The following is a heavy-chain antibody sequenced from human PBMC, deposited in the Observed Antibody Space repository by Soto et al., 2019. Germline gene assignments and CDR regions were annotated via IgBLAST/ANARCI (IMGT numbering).Heavy chain of an antibody. Sequence: SETLSPTCTVSGGSISSYYWSWIRQPPGKGLEWIGYIYYSGSTNYNPSIKSRATISLDTSKNQFSLKLSSVTAADTAVYYCARDRSYYDSSGYCFYDMDVWGQGTTVTVSS. CDR1: GGSISSYY. D-gene: IGHD3-22*01. CDR2: IYYSGST. V-gene: IGHV4-59*01. CDR3: ARDRSYYDSSGYCFYDMDV. J-gene: IGHJ6*02.